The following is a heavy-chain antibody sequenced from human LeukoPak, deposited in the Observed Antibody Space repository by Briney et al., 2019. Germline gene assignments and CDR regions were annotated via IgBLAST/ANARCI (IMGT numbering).Heavy chain of an antibody. Sequence: PGGSLRLSCAASGFTFSSYSMNWVRQAPGKGLELVSSISSSSSYIYYADSVKGRFTISRDNAKNSLYLQMNSLRAEDTAVYYCASAPGSTSVGWGQGTLVTVSS. CDR3: ASAPGSTSVG. V-gene: IGHV3-21*01. CDR2: ISSSSSYI. D-gene: IGHD2-2*01. CDR1: GFTFSSYS. J-gene: IGHJ4*02.